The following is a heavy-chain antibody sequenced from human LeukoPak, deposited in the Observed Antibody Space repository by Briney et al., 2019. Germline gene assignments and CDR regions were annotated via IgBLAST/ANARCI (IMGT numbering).Heavy chain of an antibody. V-gene: IGHV3-21*01. CDR3: ARGGVVTVATDY. Sequence: GGSLRLSCAASGFTFSSYSMNWVRQAPGKGLEWVSSISSSSSYIYYADSVKGRFTISRDNAKNSLYLQMNSLRAGDTAVYYCARGGVVTVATDYWGQGTLVTVSS. D-gene: IGHD3-3*01. CDR2: ISSSSSYI. CDR1: GFTFSSYS. J-gene: IGHJ4*02.